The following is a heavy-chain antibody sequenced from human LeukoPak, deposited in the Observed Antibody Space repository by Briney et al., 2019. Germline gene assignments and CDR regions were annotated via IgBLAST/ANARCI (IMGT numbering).Heavy chain of an antibody. CDR3: ARTAPAAIYWFDP. CDR1: GFTFSSYA. V-gene: IGHV3-23*01. J-gene: IGHJ5*02. Sequence: GRSLRLSCAASGFTFSSYAMTWVRQAPGKGLEWVSGISGSGGSTYYADSVKGRFTISRDNSKNTLYLQMSSLRAEDTAVYYCARTAPAAIYWFDPWGQGTLVTVSS. D-gene: IGHD2-2*02. CDR2: ISGSGGST.